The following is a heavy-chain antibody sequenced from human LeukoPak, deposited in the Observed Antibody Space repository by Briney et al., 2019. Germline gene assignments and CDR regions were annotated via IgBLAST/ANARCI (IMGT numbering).Heavy chain of an antibody. Sequence: GGSLRLSRAASGFTFSSYAMTWVRQAPGKGLEWVAVISYDGSNKYYADSVKGRFTISRDNSKNTLYLQMNSLRAEDTAVYYCARDSGYRNNDYWGQGTLVTVSS. CDR3: ARDSGYRNNDY. CDR1: GFTFSSYA. J-gene: IGHJ4*02. V-gene: IGHV3-30-3*01. D-gene: IGHD4-11*01. CDR2: ISYDGSNK.